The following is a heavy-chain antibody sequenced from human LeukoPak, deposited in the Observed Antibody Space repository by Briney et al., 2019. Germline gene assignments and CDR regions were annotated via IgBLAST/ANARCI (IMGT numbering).Heavy chain of an antibody. CDR2: IIPIFGTA. J-gene: IGHJ6*03. CDR1: GGTFSSYA. V-gene: IGHV1-69*06. Sequence: SVKVSCKASGGTFSSYAISWVRQAPGQGLEWMGGIIPIFGTANYAQKFQGRVTITADKSTTTAYMELSSLRSEDTAVYYCARDPIYCTNGVCYYYYYMDVWGKGTTVTVSS. CDR3: ARDPIYCTNGVCYYYYYMDV. D-gene: IGHD2-8*01.